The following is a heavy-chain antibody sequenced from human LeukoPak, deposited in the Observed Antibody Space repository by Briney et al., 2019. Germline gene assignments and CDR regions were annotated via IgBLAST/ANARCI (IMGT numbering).Heavy chain of an antibody. D-gene: IGHD3-10*01. V-gene: IGHV3-23*01. CDR2: ISGSGGST. Sequence: GGSLRLSCAASGFTFSSYAMSWVRQAPGKGLDWVSAISGSGGSTYYADSVKGRFTISRDNSKNTLYLQMNSLRAEDTAVYYCAKVMVRGVIRFDYWGQGSLVTVSS. CDR1: GFTFSSYA. J-gene: IGHJ4*02. CDR3: AKVMVRGVIRFDY.